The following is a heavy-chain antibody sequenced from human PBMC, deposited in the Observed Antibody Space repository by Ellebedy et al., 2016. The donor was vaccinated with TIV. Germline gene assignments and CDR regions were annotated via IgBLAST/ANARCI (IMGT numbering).Heavy chain of an antibody. CDR2: IPYDESDK. CDR3: AKARAAAYYYYYGMDV. CDR1: GFTFSSYG. V-gene: IGHV3-30*18. Sequence: GESLKISXAASGFTFSSYGMRWVRQAPGKGLEWVAVIPYDESDKYYADSVKGRFTISRDNSKNTLYLQMNSLRAEDTAVYYCAKARAAAYYYYYGMDVWGQGTTVTVSS. D-gene: IGHD2-2*01. J-gene: IGHJ6*02.